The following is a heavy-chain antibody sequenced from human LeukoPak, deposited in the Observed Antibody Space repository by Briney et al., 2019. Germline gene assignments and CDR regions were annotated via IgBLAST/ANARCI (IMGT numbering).Heavy chain of an antibody. Sequence: SETLSLTCTVSGGSISSSSYYWGWIRQPPGKGLEWIGSIYYSGSTYYSPSLKSRVTISVDTSKNQFSLKLSSVTAADTAVYYCARRKVGAIDYWGQGTLVTVSS. J-gene: IGHJ4*02. CDR3: ARRKVGAIDY. CDR1: GGSISSSSYY. V-gene: IGHV4-39*01. CDR2: IYYSGST. D-gene: IGHD1-26*01.